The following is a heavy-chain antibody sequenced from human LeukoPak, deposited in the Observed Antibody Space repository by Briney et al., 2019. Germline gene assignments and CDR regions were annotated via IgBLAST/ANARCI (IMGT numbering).Heavy chain of an antibody. CDR2: IYYSGST. V-gene: IGHV4-59*01. D-gene: IGHD6-13*01. Sequence: SETLSLTCTVSGGSISSYYWSWIRQPPGKGLEWIGYIYYSGSTNYNPSLKSRVTISVDTSKNQFSLKLSSVTAADTAVYYCARGLSSWDGWFDPWGQGTLVTVSS. J-gene: IGHJ5*02. CDR3: ARGLSSWDGWFDP. CDR1: GGSISSYY.